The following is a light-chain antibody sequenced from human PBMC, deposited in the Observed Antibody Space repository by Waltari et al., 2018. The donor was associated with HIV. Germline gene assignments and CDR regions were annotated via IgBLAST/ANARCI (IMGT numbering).Light chain of an antibody. CDR1: AVPKQY. Sequence: SYELTQPPSVSVSPGQTARITCSGDAVPKQYAYWYQQKPGQAPVLVIYKDSERPSGIPERFSGSSSGTTVTLTISGVLAEDEADYYCQSADSSGFYVFGTGTKVSVL. V-gene: IGLV3-25*03. J-gene: IGLJ1*01. CDR2: KDS. CDR3: QSADSSGFYV.